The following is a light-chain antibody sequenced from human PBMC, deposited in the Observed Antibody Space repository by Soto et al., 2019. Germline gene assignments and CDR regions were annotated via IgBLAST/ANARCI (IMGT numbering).Light chain of an antibody. CDR1: SSNIGAGYD. CDR2: GNS. Sequence: QSVLTQPPSVSGASGQRVTISCTGSSSNIGAGYDVHWYQQLPGTAPKLLIYGNSNRPSGVPDRFSGSKSGTSASLAITGLRAEDEADYYCQSYDSSLSGWVFGGGTQLTVL. J-gene: IGLJ3*02. V-gene: IGLV1-40*01. CDR3: QSYDSSLSGWV.